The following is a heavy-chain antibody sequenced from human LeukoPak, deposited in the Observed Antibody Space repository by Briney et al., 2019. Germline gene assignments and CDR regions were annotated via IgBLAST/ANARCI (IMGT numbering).Heavy chain of an antibody. D-gene: IGHD2-15*01. J-gene: IGHJ3*02. Sequence: PSETLSLTCTVSGDSISSYYWSWIRQPPGKGLDWIGYIYDGGITNYNPSLKSRVSISEDTPKNQFSLKLTSVTAADTAVYYCARDRVGGGALDIWGQGTMVIVSS. CDR1: GDSISSYY. V-gene: IGHV4-59*01. CDR2: IYDGGIT. CDR3: ARDRVGGGALDI.